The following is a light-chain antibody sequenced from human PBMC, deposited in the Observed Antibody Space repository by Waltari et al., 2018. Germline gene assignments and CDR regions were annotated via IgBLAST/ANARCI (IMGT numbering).Light chain of an antibody. CDR3: CSYAGSNTRV. Sequence: QSALPQPASVSGSPGQSITIASTVSRTDVGIYNLVSGYQQHPGKAPNILMSEVSIRPSGVSNHVSGSKSGNTAALTISGLQAEDEADYFCCSYAGSNTRVFGGGTKLTVL. V-gene: IGLV2-23*02. CDR2: EVS. J-gene: IGLJ2*01. CDR1: RTDVGIYNL.